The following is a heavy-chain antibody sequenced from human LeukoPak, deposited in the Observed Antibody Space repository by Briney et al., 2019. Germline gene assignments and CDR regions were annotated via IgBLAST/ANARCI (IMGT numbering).Heavy chain of an antibody. V-gene: IGHV3-23*01. CDR2: ISGSGGGT. CDR3: ARDLSPYYYDSSGSSAFDY. CDR1: RFTFNSYG. J-gene: IGHJ4*02. Sequence: GGTLRLSCAASRFTFNSYGMSWVRQAPGKGLEWVSSISGSGGGTYYADSVKGRFIISRDNSKNTLYLQMNSLRAEDTAVYYCARDLSPYYYDSSGSSAFDYWGQGTLVTVSS. D-gene: IGHD3-22*01.